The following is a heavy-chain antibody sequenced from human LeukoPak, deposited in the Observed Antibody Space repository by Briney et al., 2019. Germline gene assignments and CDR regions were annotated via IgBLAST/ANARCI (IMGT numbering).Heavy chain of an antibody. V-gene: IGHV4-38-2*02. CDR1: GYSISSGYY. Sequence: SETLSLTCTVSGYSISSGYYWGWIRQPPGKGLEWIGSIYHSGSTYYNPSLKSRVTISVDTSKNQFSLKLRSVTAADTAVYYCARDRYDSSGYYVSYDYWGQGTLVTVSS. CDR3: ARDRYDSSGYYVSYDY. CDR2: IYHSGST. J-gene: IGHJ4*02. D-gene: IGHD3-22*01.